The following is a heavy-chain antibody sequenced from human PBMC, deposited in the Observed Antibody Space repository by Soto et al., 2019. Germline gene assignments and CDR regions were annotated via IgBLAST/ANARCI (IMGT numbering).Heavy chain of an antibody. CDR2: INPNSGNI. CDR3: ARGRASGSYYLLDY. D-gene: IGHD3-10*01. CDR1: GNTFTSYD. V-gene: IGHV1-8*01. J-gene: IGHJ4*02. Sequence: GASVKVSCKASGNTFTSYDINWVRQATGHGLEWMGWINPNSGNIGYAQKFQGRVTMTRDTAIRTAYMEVSRLRSDDTAVYYFARGRASGSYYLLDYWGQGTLVAVSS.